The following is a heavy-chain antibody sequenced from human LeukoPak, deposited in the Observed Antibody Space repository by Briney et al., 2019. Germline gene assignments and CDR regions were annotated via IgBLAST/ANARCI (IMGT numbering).Heavy chain of an antibody. CDR3: ARGYSSSWQTIDY. CDR1: GGSFSGYY. CDR2: INHSGST. V-gene: IGHV4-34*01. Sequence: PSETLSLTCAVYGGSFSGYYWSWIRQPPGKGLEWVGDINHSGSTNYNPSLKSRVTISVDTSKNQLSLKLSCVTAADTAVYYCARGYSSSWQTIDYWGQGTLVTVSS. J-gene: IGHJ4*02. D-gene: IGHD6-13*01.